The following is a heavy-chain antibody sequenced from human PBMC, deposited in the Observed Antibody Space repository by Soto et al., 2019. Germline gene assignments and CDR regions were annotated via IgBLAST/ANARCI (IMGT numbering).Heavy chain of an antibody. CDR3: ARDRGEVPAASEGNYYVMDV. J-gene: IGHJ6*02. CDR1: GGTFSSYA. D-gene: IGHD2-2*01. CDR2: IIPIFGTA. Sequence: QVQLVQSGAEVKKPGSSVKVSCKASGGTFSSYAINWVRQAPGQGLEWMGGIIPIFGTANYAQKFQGRVTITADDSTSTAYMELSSLRSEDTAVYYCARDRGEVPAASEGNYYVMDVWGQGTTVTVSS. V-gene: IGHV1-69*01.